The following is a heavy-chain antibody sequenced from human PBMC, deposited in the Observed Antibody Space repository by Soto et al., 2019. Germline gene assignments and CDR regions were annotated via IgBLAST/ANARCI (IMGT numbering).Heavy chain of an antibody. CDR1: GFSLTTGRSC. D-gene: IGHD3-16*01. V-gene: IGHV2-26*03. CDR3: DHFVADSSAYHYAFDV. J-gene: IGHJ6*02. CDR2: IFSNNER. Sequence: QVTLKESSPVLVKATETLTLTCSISGFSLTTGRSCVSWIRQPPGKALEWLAHIFSNNERSYSPSLQHRLSLAAETSERPVVLTMPSVGPVDTGTSFCDHFVADSSAYHYAFDVWGQGASVTVS.